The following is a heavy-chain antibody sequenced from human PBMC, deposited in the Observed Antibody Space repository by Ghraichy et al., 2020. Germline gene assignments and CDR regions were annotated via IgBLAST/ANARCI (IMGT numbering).Heavy chain of an antibody. D-gene: IGHD3-10*01. CDR1: GGSFSGYY. J-gene: IGHJ4*02. Sequence: GSLSLTCAVYGGSFSGYYWSWIRQPPGKGLEWIGEINHSGSTNYNPSLKSRVTISVDTSKNQFSLKLSSVTAADTAVYYCARPQYYYGSDSWGQGTLVTVSS. CDR2: INHSGST. CDR3: ARPQYYYGSDS. V-gene: IGHV4-34*01.